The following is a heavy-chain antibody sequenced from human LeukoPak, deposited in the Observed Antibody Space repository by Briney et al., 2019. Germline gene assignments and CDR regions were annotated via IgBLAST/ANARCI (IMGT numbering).Heavy chain of an antibody. CDR1: GASISSNNYY. V-gene: IGHV4-39*07. CDR2: IYYNGST. CDR3: ARVVLGFSSGGLRGVPNYFDC. J-gene: IGHJ4*02. Sequence: PSETLSLTCTVSGASISSNNYYWGWIRQPPGKGLEWIGSIYYNGSTYYNPSLKSRVTISVDTSKNQFSLKLNPVTAADTAVYFCARVVLGFSSGGLRGVPNYFDCWGQGTLVTVSS. D-gene: IGHD6-19*01.